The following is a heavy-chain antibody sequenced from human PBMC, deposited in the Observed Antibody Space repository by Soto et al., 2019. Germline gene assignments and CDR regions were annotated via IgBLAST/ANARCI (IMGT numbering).Heavy chain of an antibody. D-gene: IGHD3-10*01. CDR2: IYSGGST. CDR1: GFTVSSNY. J-gene: IGHJ5*02. Sequence: GGSLRLSCAASGFTVSSNYMSWVRQAPGKGLEWVSVIYSGGSTYYADSVKGRFTISRDNSKNTLYLQMNSLRAEDTAVYYCARDTYYYGSGSLSWGQGTLVTVS. CDR3: ARDTYYYGSGSLS. V-gene: IGHV3-53*01.